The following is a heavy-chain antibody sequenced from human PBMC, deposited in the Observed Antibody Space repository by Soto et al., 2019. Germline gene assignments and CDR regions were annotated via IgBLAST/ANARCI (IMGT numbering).Heavy chain of an antibody. CDR3: ARLNYYGSGSQGDY. J-gene: IGHJ4*02. V-gene: IGHV4-34*01. CDR2: INHSGST. Sequence: QVQLQQWGAGLLKPSETLSLTCAVYGGSFSGYYWSWIRQPTGKGLEWIGEINHSGSTNYDPSLKSRVTISVDTSKNQFSLKLSSVTAADTAVYYCARLNYYGSGSQGDYWGQGTLVTVSS. D-gene: IGHD3-10*01. CDR1: GGSFSGYY.